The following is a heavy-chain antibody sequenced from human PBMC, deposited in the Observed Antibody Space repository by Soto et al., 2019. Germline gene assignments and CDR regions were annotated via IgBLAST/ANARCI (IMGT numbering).Heavy chain of an antibody. Sequence: SETLSLTCAVYGGSFSGYYWSWIRQPPGKGLEWIGEINHSGSTNYNPSLKSRVTISVDTSKNQFSLKLSSVTAADTAVYYCAMSVWQHYYYYYMDVWGKGTTVTVS. CDR1: GGSFSGYY. V-gene: IGHV4-34*01. J-gene: IGHJ6*03. CDR2: INHSGST. CDR3: AMSVWQHYYYYYMDV. D-gene: IGHD3-16*01.